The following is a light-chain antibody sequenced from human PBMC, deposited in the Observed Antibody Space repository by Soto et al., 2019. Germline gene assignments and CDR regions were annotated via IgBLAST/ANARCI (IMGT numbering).Light chain of an antibody. Sequence: GDRVTITCRASQSISSWLAWYQQKPGKAPKLLIYDASSLESGVPSRFSGSGSGTEFTLTISSLQPDDFATYYCQQYNTYSGTFGQGTKVDIK. CDR1: QSISSW. J-gene: IGKJ1*01. CDR2: DAS. V-gene: IGKV1-5*01. CDR3: QQYNTYSGT.